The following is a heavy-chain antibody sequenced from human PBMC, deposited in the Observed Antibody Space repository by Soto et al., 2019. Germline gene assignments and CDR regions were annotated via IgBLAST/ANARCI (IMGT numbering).Heavy chain of an antibody. J-gene: IGHJ4*02. Sequence: ASVKVSCKASGYTFTSYAMHWVRQAPGHRLEWMGWINAGNGNTKYSQKFQGRVTITRDTSASTAYMELSSLRSEDTAVYYCARYGGIYDSSGYYYRDYWGQGTLVTVSS. CDR2: INAGNGNT. CDR3: ARYGGIYDSSGYYYRDY. D-gene: IGHD3-22*01. V-gene: IGHV1-3*01. CDR1: GYTFTSYA.